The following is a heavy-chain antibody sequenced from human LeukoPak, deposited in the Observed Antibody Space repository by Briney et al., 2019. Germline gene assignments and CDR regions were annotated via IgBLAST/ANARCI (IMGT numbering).Heavy chain of an antibody. J-gene: IGHJ6*03. CDR3: AKDMRAYYYYYMDV. CDR1: GFTFSSYA. D-gene: IGHD3-16*01. V-gene: IGHV3-48*04. CDR2: ISGSGSSM. Sequence: GGSLRLSCAASGFTFSSYAMSWARQAPGKGLEWVAYISGSGSSMYYADSVKGRFTISRDNAKNSLYLQMNSLRAEDTALYYCAKDMRAYYYYYMDVWGKGTTVTVSS.